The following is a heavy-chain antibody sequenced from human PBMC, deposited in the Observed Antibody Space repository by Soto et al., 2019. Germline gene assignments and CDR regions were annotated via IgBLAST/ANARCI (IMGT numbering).Heavy chain of an antibody. CDR2: IYYTGST. CDR3: ARGVAVTGNDY. D-gene: IGHD6-19*01. J-gene: IGHJ4*02. V-gene: IGHV4-61*01. Sequence: QVQLRESGPGLVKPSETLSLTCTFSGGSVNSGSYYWTWIRQPPGKGLEWIGHIYYTGSTNYHPSLESRVHLSVGPSKDQFALKLGSVPASDPAVYYCARGVAVTGNDYWGQGTLVTVSS. CDR1: GGSVNSGSYY.